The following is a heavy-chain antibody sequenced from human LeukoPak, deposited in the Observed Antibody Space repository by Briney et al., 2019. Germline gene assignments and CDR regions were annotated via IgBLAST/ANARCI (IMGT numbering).Heavy chain of an antibody. CDR3: AKGECNSGYCHSPY. Sequence: PGGSLRLSCAASGFTFSNYAMSWVRQAPGKGLEWVSVISGGADRTFYADSVKGRFTISRDNSKNTLHLQMKSLRVEDTAVYFCAKGECNSGYCHSPYWGQGTLVIVSS. D-gene: IGHD2/OR15-2a*01. J-gene: IGHJ4*02. V-gene: IGHV3-23*01. CDR2: ISGGADRT. CDR1: GFTFSNYA.